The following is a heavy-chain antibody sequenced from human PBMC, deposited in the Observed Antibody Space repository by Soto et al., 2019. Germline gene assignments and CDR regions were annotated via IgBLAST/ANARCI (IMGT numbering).Heavy chain of an antibody. J-gene: IGHJ3*02. CDR1: GFTFDDYA. V-gene: IGHV3-9*01. Sequence: EVQLVESGGGLVQPGRSLRLSCAASGFTFDDYAMHWVRQAPGKGLEWVSGISWNSGSIGYADSVKGRFTISRDNAKNSLYLQMNSLRAEDTALYYCAKDILGYSYGYAAFDIWGQGTMVTVSS. CDR2: ISWNSGSI. CDR3: AKDILGYSYGYAAFDI. D-gene: IGHD5-18*01.